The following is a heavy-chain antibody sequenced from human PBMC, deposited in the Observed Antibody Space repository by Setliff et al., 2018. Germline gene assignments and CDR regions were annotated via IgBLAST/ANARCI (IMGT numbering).Heavy chain of an antibody. V-gene: IGHV3-23*01. CDR2: ISGSGDAT. Sequence: GGSLRLSCAASGFTFSSYAMTWVRQAPGKGLEWVSAISGSGDATYYADSVKGRFTISRDNAKNSLYLQMNSLRAEDTAVYYCARDRGSGSYFLRYFDYWGQGTLVTVSS. J-gene: IGHJ4*02. CDR3: ARDRGSGSYFLRYFDY. D-gene: IGHD1-26*01. CDR1: GFTFSSYA.